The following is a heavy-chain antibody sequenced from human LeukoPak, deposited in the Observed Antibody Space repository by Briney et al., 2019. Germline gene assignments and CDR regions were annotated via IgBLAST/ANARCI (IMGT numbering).Heavy chain of an antibody. D-gene: IGHD1-26*01. CDR3: AKHAGAFYYFGY. CDR2: IYYSGNT. Sequence: SETLSLTCTVSDGSISSSSFYLGWIRQPPGKGLEWIGSIYYSGNTYYNPSLKSRVTISVDTSKNQFSLKLSSVTAADTAVYYCAKHAGAFYYFGYWGQGTLVTVSS. J-gene: IGHJ4*02. V-gene: IGHV4-39*01. CDR1: DGSISSSSFY.